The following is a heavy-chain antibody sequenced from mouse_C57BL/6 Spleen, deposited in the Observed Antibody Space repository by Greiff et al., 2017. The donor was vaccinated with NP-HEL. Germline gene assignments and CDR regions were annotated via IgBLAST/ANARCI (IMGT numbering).Heavy chain of an antibody. CDR1: GFTFSSYG. J-gene: IGHJ2*01. V-gene: IGHV5-6*01. D-gene: IGHD1-1*01. Sequence: EVHLVESGGDLVKPGGSLKLSCAASGFTFSSYGMSWVRQTPDKRLEWVATISSGGSYTYYPDSVKGRFPISRDNAKNTLYLQMSSLKSEDTAMYYCARVYGSRTHDYWGQGTTLTVSS. CDR2: ISSGGSYT. CDR3: ARVYGSRTHDY.